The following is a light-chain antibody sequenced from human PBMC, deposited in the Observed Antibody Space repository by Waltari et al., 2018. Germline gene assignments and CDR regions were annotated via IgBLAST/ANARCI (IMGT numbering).Light chain of an antibody. V-gene: IGKV2-30*01. J-gene: IGKJ1*01. Sequence: DVVMTQSPLSLPVTLGQPASISCRSSQSLVFRDGNTYLNWFHQRPGQSPRRLIYQVSDRDSGVPDRFSGSGSGTDFTLKISRVEAEDVGLYYCMQGTHWPWTFGQGTKVDIK. CDR1: QSLVFRDGNTY. CDR3: MQGTHWPWT. CDR2: QVS.